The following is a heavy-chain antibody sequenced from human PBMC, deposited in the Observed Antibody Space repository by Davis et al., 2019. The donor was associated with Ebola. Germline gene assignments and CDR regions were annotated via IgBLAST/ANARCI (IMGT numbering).Heavy chain of an antibody. CDR2: ISSSSSYI. J-gene: IGHJ6*04. CDR3: AREEAEGAGYSREDYYYGMDV. CDR1: GFTFSSYS. Sequence: GESLKISCAASGFTFSSYSMNWVRQAPGKGLEWVSSISSSSSYIYYADSVKGRFTISRDNAKNSLYLQMNSLRAEDTAVYYCAREEAEGAGYSREDYYYGMDVWGKGTTVTVSS. V-gene: IGHV3-21*01. D-gene: IGHD6-13*01.